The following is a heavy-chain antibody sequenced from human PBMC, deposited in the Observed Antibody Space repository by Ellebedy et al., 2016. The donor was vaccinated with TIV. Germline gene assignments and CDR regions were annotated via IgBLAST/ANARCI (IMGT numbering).Heavy chain of an antibody. CDR2: ITWNSGSI. Sequence: SLKISCVASGFTFDDYAMHWVRQAPGKGLEWVSGITWNSGSIDYADSVKGRFTISRDNAKNSLYLQMNSLRAEDTALYYCAKEGDSSGYFDYWGQGTLVTVSS. V-gene: IGHV3-9*01. CDR3: AKEGDSSGYFDY. CDR1: GFTFDDYA. D-gene: IGHD3-22*01. J-gene: IGHJ4*02.